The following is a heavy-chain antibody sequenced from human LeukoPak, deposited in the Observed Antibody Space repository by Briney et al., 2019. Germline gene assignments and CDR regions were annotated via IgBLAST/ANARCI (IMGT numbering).Heavy chain of an antibody. J-gene: IGHJ4*02. CDR2: ISSNGDNT. CDR1: GFTFSTYV. Sequence: PGGSLRLSCSVSGFTFSTYVMHWVRQAPGKGLEYVSAISSNGDNTYYADSVKGRITISRDNSKNTLYLQMSSLRADDMAVYYCVRGTGYWGQGTLVTVSS. CDR3: VRGTGY. V-gene: IGHV3-64D*06.